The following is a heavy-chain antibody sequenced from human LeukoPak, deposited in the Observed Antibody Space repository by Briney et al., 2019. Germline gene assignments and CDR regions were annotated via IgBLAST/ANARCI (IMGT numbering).Heavy chain of an antibody. V-gene: IGHV4-39*01. CDR3: SRRSGGSDYQGYFQH. D-gene: IGHD2-21*01. J-gene: IGHJ1*01. CDR1: GGSISNNYY. CDR2: IYYTGST. Sequence: SETLSPTCTVSGGSISNNYYWGWTRQPPGKGLEWIGSIYYTGSTYYKPSLKSRVTISLDTSKNQFSLKLSSVTAADTAVYYCSRRSGGSDYQGYFQHWGQGTLVTVSS.